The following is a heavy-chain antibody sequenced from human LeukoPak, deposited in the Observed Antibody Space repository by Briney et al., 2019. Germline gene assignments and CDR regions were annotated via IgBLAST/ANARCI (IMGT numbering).Heavy chain of an antibody. CDR1: GFTFSSFG. Sequence: GGTLRLSCAASGFTFSSFGMNWVRQAPGKGLEWVSYISSSGSTIYYADSVKGRFSISRDNAKNSLYLQMNSLRAEDTAVYYCAELGITMIGGVWGKGTTVTISS. CDR2: ISSSGSTI. J-gene: IGHJ6*04. CDR3: AELGITMIGGV. V-gene: IGHV3-48*04. D-gene: IGHD3-10*02.